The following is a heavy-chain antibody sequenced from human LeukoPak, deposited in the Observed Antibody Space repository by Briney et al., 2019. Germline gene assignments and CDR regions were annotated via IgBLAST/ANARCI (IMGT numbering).Heavy chain of an antibody. V-gene: IGHV4-59*08. D-gene: IGHD2-21*01. CDR2: IHYSGST. CDR1: GGSISSYH. J-gene: IGHJ3*02. CDR3: ARSVSWGLLVRDDAFDI. Sequence: PFETLPLTCTVSGGSISSYHWIWIRQPPGKELEWIGYIHYSGSTNYNPSLKSRVTGAVDTSKKQFSLKLRSVTAADTAVYYCARSVSWGLLVRDDAFDIWGQETTGTVSS.